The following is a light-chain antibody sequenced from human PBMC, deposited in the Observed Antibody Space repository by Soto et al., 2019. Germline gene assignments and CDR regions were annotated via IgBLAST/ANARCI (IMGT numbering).Light chain of an antibody. CDR1: VLAKKF. V-gene: IGLV3-27*01. Sequence: SYELPQPSSVSVSPGQTARLTCSGDVLAKKFARWFQQKPGQAPVLVIYKDTERPSGIPERFSGFSSGTTVTLTISGAQVEDEADYYCYSAADNNLRVFGGGTKLTVL. J-gene: IGLJ2*01. CDR3: YSAADNNLRV. CDR2: KDT.